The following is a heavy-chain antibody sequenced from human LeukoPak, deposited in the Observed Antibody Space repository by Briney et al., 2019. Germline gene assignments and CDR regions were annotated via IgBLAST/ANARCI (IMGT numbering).Heavy chain of an antibody. CDR1: GFTFSNAW. CDR2: IKSKTDGGTT. D-gene: IGHD4-17*01. CDR3: TTDHYYGAKLDAFDI. V-gene: IGHV3-15*01. J-gene: IGHJ3*02. Sequence: GSLRLSCAASGFTFSNAWMIWVRQAPGKGLEWVGLIKSKTDGGTTDYAAPVKGRFTISRDDSKNTLYLQMNSLKTEDTAVYYCTTDHYYGAKLDAFDIWGQGTMVTVSS.